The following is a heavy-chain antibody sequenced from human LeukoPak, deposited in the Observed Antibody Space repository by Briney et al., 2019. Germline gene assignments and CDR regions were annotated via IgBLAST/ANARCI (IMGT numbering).Heavy chain of an antibody. V-gene: IGHV3-21*01. Sequence: GGSLRLSCAASGFTFDDYGMNWVRQAPGKGLEWVSSISSSPSYIYYADSVKGRFTISRDDAKNSLYLQMNSLRAEDTAVYYCARGNLWFGELVYWGQGTLVTVSS. J-gene: IGHJ4*02. D-gene: IGHD3-10*01. CDR2: ISSSPSYI. CDR1: GFTFDDYG. CDR3: ARGNLWFGELVY.